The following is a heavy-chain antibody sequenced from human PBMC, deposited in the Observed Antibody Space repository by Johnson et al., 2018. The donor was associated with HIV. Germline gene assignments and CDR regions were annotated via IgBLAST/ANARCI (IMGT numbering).Heavy chain of an antibody. J-gene: IGHJ3*02. CDR2: ITYDGMNK. Sequence: QMLLVESGGGVMQPGKSMRLSCEASGFTFRSYAMHWVRQAPGTGLEWVAVITYDGMNKYYTDSFKCRFHISRDNSKNTLYLQMNSLRAEDTAVYYGAKDPPEPVGSPDAFDIWGQGTMVTVSS. CDR1: GFTFRSYA. CDR3: AKDPPEPVGSPDAFDI. D-gene: IGHD1-26*01. V-gene: IGHV3-30*04.